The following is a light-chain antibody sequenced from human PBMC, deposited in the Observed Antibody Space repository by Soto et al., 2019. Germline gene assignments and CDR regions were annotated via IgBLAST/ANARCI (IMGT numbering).Light chain of an antibody. V-gene: IGKV1-5*03. J-gene: IGKJ1*01. CDR3: QQYETFPGT. Sequence: DIQMTQSPSTLAASVGDRVTITFRASQTINTWLAWYQQKPGKAPKLLIYKASSLASGVPSRFSGSGAGTEFTRTIASLQPDDFATYYCQQYETFPGTFGPGTKVDIK. CDR1: QTINTW. CDR2: KAS.